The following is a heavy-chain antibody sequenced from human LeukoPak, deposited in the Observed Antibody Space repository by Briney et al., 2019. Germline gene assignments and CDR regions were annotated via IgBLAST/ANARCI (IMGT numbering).Heavy chain of an antibody. V-gene: IGHV1-2*02. D-gene: IGHD2-15*01. CDR1: GYTFTGYY. CDR2: INPNSGGT. Sequence: ASVKVSCKASGYTFTGYYMHWARQAPGQGLEWMGWINPNSGGTNYAQKFQGRVTMTRDTSISTAYMELSRLRSDDTAVYYCARERTLTSCYDYWGQGTLVTVSS. CDR3: ARERTLTSCYDY. J-gene: IGHJ4*02.